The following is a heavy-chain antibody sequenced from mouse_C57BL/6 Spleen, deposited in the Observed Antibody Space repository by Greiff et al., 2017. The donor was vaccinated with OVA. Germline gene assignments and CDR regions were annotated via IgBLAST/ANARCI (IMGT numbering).Heavy chain of an antibody. D-gene: IGHD1-1*01. CDR2: IDPSDSET. Sequence: QVQLQQPGAELVRPGSSVTLSCKASGYTFTSYWMHWVKQRPIQGLEWIGNIDPSDSETHYNQKFKDKATLTVDKSSSTAYMQLSSLTSEDSAVYYCARHGSSYEFAYWGQGTLVTVSA. CDR3: ARHGSSYEFAY. J-gene: IGHJ3*01. CDR1: GYTFTSYW. V-gene: IGHV1-52*01.